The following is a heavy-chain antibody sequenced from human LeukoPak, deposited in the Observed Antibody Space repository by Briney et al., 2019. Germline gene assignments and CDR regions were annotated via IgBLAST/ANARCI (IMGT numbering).Heavy chain of an antibody. Sequence: GASLRLSCEASGFTFSSYAMRWVRQAPGKGLEWVAAISGSGGSTYYADSVKGRFTISRDNSKNTLYLQMNSLRAEDTAVYYCAKDRLGYSYGAFDYWGQGTLVTVSS. CDR1: GFTFSSYA. V-gene: IGHV3-23*01. CDR2: ISGSGGST. J-gene: IGHJ4*02. D-gene: IGHD5-18*01. CDR3: AKDRLGYSYGAFDY.